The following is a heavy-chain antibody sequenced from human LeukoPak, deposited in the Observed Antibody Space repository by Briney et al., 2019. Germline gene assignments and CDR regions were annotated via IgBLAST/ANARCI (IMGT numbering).Heavy chain of an antibody. CDR1: GYTFTSYG. J-gene: IGHJ4*02. Sequence: ASVKVSCKASGYTFTSYGISWVRQAPGQGLEWMGWISAYNGNTNYAQKLQGRVTMTTDTSISTAYMELTSLRPDGTAVYYCARSHGGNSFDNWGQGTLVTVSS. CDR3: ARSHGGNSFDN. D-gene: IGHD4-23*01. V-gene: IGHV1-18*01. CDR2: ISAYNGNT.